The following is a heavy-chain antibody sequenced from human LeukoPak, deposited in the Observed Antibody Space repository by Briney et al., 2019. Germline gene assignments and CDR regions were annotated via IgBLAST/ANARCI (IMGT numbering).Heavy chain of an antibody. J-gene: IGHJ3*02. Sequence: ASVRVSCKASGYTFTSYYMHWVRQAPGQGLEWMGIINPTTGDTTYAQKFQGRLTMTRDMSTSTVYMELSSLTSEDTAVFYCARYGFSTVWQGGWHAFDIWGQGTVVTVSS. CDR2: INPTTGDT. V-gene: IGHV1-46*01. CDR3: ARYGFSTVWQGGWHAFDI. CDR1: GYTFTSYY. D-gene: IGHD6-13*01.